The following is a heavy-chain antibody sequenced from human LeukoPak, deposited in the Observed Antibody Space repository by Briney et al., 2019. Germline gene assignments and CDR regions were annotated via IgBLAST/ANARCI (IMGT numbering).Heavy chain of an antibody. CDR2: IYTSGST. CDR1: GGSISSYY. J-gene: IGHJ6*02. D-gene: IGHD1-14*01. V-gene: IGHV4-4*07. CDR3: ARALPTTGDYGMDV. Sequence: PSETLSLTCTVSGGSISSYYWSWIRQPAGKGLEWIGRIYTSGSTNYNPSLKSRVTMSVDTSKNQFSLKLSSVTAADTAVYYYARALPTTGDYGMDVWGQGTTVTVSS.